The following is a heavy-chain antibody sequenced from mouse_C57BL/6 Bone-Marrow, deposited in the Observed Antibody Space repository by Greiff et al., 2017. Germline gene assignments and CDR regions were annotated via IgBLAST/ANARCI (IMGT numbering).Heavy chain of an antibody. CDR1: GFTFNTYA. V-gene: IGHV10-3*01. D-gene: IGHD1-1*01. J-gene: IGHJ2*01. CDR3: VRERGLGYYGSSYDFDY. CDR2: IRSKSSNYAT. Sequence: EVQGVESGGGLVQPKGSLKLSCAASGFTFNTYAMHWVRQAPGKGLEWVARIRSKSSNYATYYADSVKDRFTISRDDSQSMLYLQMNNLKTEDTAMYYCVRERGLGYYGSSYDFDYWGQGTTLTVSS.